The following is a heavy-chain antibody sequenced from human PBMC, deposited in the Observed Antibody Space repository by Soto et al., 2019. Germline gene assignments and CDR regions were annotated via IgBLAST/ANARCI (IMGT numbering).Heavy chain of an antibody. V-gene: IGHV4-34*01. CDR2: MSHSGGT. CDR1: GGFVSSGSYY. J-gene: IGHJ3*02. D-gene: IGHD1-1*01. Sequence: QVQLQQWGAGLLKPSETLSLTCAVYGGFVSSGSYYWSWIRQPPGKGLEWIGEMSHSGGTPFNPSLKSRVTISVDTSKYQFSLKMSSVTAADTALYYCARVERGTATTVVDAFDIWGPGTMVTVSS. CDR3: ARVERGTATTVVDAFDI.